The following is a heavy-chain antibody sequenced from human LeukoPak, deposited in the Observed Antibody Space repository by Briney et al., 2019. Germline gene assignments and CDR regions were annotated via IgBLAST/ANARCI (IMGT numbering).Heavy chain of an antibody. V-gene: IGHV4-39*01. CDR1: GGSISSSSYY. D-gene: IGHD3-3*01. CDR2: IYYSGST. CDR3: ARVKAYTYGKVYYDFWSGPLDY. J-gene: IGHJ4*02. Sequence: SETLSLTCTVSGGSISSSSYYWGWIRQPPGKGLEWIGSIYYSGSTYYNPSLKSRVTISVDTSKNQFSLKLSSVTAADTAVYYCARVKAYTYGKVYYDFWSGPLDYWGQGTLVTVSS.